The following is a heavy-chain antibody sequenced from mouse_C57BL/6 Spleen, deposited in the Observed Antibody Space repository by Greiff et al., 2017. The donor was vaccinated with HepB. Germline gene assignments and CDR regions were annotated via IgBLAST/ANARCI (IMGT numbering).Heavy chain of an antibody. V-gene: IGHV1-39*01. J-gene: IGHJ4*01. CDR3: ARSLYDYDVDYAMDY. D-gene: IGHD2-4*01. Sequence: EVQLKESGPELVKPGASVKISCKASGYSFTDYNMNWVKQSNGKSLEWIGVINPNYGTTSYNQKFKSKATLTVDQSSSTAYMQLNSLTSEDSAVYYCARSLYDYDVDYAMDYWGQGTSVTVSS. CDR1: GYSFTDYN. CDR2: INPNYGTT.